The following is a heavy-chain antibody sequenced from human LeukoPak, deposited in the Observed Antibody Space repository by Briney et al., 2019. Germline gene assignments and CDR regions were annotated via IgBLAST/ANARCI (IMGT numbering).Heavy chain of an antibody. CDR2: IYYSGST. D-gene: IGHD1/OR15-1a*01. CDR3: ATRELEQDYYYMDV. V-gene: IGHV4-34*01. J-gene: IGHJ6*03. CDR1: GGSFSGYY. Sequence: SETLSLTCAVYGGSFSGYYWSWIRQPPGKGLEWIGYIYYSGSTYYNPSLKSRVTISVDTSKNQFSLKLSSVTAADTAVYYCATRELEQDYYYMDVWGKGTTVTVSS.